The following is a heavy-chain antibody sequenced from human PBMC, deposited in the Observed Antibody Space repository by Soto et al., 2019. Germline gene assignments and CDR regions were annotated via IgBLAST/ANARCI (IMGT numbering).Heavy chain of an antibody. CDR1: GFTFDDYA. D-gene: IGHD2-15*01. J-gene: IGHJ4*02. CDR2: ISWNGGSI. CDR3: EKVSESGGNNFNS. V-gene: IGHV3-9*01. Sequence: ALRLSCAASGFTFDDYAMHCVRLAAGKGLEWVSCISWNGGSIGYADSVKGLFTISRDIANNSLCVQVNSLRTDDTAFFSFEKVSESGGNNFNSGGQEPLATVS.